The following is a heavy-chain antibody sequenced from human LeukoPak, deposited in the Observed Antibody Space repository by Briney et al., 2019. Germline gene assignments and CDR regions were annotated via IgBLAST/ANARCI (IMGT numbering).Heavy chain of an antibody. CDR3: ARRGYSSSPRAFDI. J-gene: IGHJ3*02. CDR2: INHSGST. CDR1: GGSFSGYY. V-gene: IGHV4-34*01. Sequence: SQTLSLTCAVYGGSFSGYYWSWIRQPPGKGLEWIGEINHSGSTNYNPSLKSRVTISVDTSKNQFSLKLSSVTAADTAVYYCARRGYSSSPRAFDIWGQGTMVTVSS. D-gene: IGHD6-13*01.